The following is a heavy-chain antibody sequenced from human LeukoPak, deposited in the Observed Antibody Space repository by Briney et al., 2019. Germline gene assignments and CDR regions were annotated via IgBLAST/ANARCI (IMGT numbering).Heavy chain of an antibody. CDR3: ARTQYGGPFDY. V-gene: IGHV4-61*02. CDR1: GDSISSGNYY. J-gene: IGHJ4*02. Sequence: MASETLSLTCTVSGDSISSGNYYWSWIRQPAGKGLEWIGRIYTSGSTNYNPSLKSRVTISVDTSKNQFSLKLSSVTAADTAVYYCARTQYGGPFDYWGQGTLVTVSS. D-gene: IGHD5-12*01. CDR2: IYTSGST.